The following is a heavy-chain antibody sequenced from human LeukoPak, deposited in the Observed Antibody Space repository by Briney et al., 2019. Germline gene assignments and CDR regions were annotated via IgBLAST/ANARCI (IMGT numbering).Heavy chain of an antibody. V-gene: IGHV1-2*02. CDR2: INPNSGGT. D-gene: IGHD3-22*01. CDR3: ARLRYDSSGYYF. Sequence: ASVKVSCKASGYTFTGYYMHWVRQAPGQGLEWMGWINPNSGGTNYAQKFQGRVTMTRDTSISTAYKELSRLRSDDTAVYYCARLRYDSSGYYFWGQGTLVTVSS. J-gene: IGHJ4*02. CDR1: GYTFTGYY.